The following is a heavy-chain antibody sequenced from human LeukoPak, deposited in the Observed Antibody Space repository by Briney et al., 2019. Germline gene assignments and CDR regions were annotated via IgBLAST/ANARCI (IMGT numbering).Heavy chain of an antibody. CDR3: TKRISTSSWYAAFDY. V-gene: IGHV3-23*01. J-gene: IGHJ4*02. CDR2: ISGSGGTT. Sequence: GGSLRLSCAASGFTFSNYAMSWVRQAPGKGLEWVSGISGSGGTTYYADSVKGRFSISRDNSKNTLYLQMNSLRADDTAVYYCTKRISTSSWYAAFDYWGQGALVTVSS. D-gene: IGHD6-13*01. CDR1: GFTFSNYA.